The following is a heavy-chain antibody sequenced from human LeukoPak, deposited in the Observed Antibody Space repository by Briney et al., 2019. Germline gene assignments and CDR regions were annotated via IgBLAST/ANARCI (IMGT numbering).Heavy chain of an antibody. Sequence: GGSLRLSCAASGFIFSGYAMTWVRQAPGKGLEWVSGISGSGEFTDYADSVKGRFTISRDNPENTVSLQMSSLRVDDTARYFWAKVDYSDLYNWGQGVLAPVST. J-gene: IGHJ4*02. CDR1: GFIFSGYA. D-gene: IGHD5-12*01. V-gene: IGHV3-23*01. CDR3: AKVDYSDLYN. CDR2: ISGSGEFT.